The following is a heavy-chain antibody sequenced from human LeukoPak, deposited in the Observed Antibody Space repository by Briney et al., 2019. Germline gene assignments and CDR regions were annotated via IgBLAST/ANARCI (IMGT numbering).Heavy chain of an antibody. Sequence: GGSLRLSCAASGVTFSSYEMNWVRQAPGKGLEWVSYISSTGLTIFYADSVKGRFTNSRDNAKNSLYLQMSSLRAEDTAVYYCARSEQWLVHTNWGQGTLVTVSS. CDR1: GVTFSSYE. CDR2: ISSTGLTI. J-gene: IGHJ4*02. V-gene: IGHV3-48*03. D-gene: IGHD6-19*01. CDR3: ARSEQWLVHTN.